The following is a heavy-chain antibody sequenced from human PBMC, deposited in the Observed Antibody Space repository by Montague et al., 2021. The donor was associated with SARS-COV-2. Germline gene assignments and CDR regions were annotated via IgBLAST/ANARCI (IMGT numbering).Heavy chain of an antibody. J-gene: IGHJ6*02. CDR2: MYYSGST. Sequence: SETLSLTCSRLVSWNTGGDRYSTRLNSTQEKGLYGVGNMYYSGSTYYNPSLKSRVTISIDTSKNQFSLKLSSVTAADTAVYYCARDDIVLQGVTKGMDVWGQGTTVNVSS. CDR3: ARDDIVLQGVTKGMDV. CDR1: VSWNTGGD. D-gene: IGHD3-10*01. V-gene: IGHV4-39*07.